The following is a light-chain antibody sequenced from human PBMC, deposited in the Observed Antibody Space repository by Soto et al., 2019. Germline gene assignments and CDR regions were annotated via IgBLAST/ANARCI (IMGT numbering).Light chain of an antibody. CDR1: HSVTSNY. Sequence: DIVLTQSPGTLSLSPGERATLSCRASHSVTSNYLAWYQHKPGQAPSLLIHGASNRAPGIPDRFSGSGSGADFTLTISRLEPEDFAVYFCQQYGDSPRTFGQGTKGEFK. V-gene: IGKV3-20*01. CDR3: QQYGDSPRT. CDR2: GAS. J-gene: IGKJ1*01.